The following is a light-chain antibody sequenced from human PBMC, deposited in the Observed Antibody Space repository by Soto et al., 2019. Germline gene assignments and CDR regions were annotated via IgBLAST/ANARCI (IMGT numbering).Light chain of an antibody. V-gene: IGLV2-23*01. CDR2: AGS. CDR3: CSYAGSSYYV. Sequence: QSALTQPASVSGFPGQAISISGTGTSRDVGFYNPVSWYQHRPSKAPNFILYAGSKRPSGVSNRFSGSKSGNTASLTISGLQAEDEAYYYCCSYAGSSYYVFGSGTKVTVL. J-gene: IGLJ1*01. CDR1: SRDVGFYNP.